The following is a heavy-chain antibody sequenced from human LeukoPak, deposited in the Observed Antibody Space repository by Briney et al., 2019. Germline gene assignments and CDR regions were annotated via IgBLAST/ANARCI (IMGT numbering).Heavy chain of an antibody. V-gene: IGHV3-30*18. CDR1: GFTFSSYG. Sequence: GRSLRLSCAASGFTFSSYGMHWVRQAPGKGLEWVAVISYDGSNKYYADSVKGRFTISRDNSKNTLYLQMNSLRAEDTAVHYCAKDRDAFDIWGQGTMVTVSS. CDR2: ISYDGSNK. CDR3: AKDRDAFDI. J-gene: IGHJ3*02.